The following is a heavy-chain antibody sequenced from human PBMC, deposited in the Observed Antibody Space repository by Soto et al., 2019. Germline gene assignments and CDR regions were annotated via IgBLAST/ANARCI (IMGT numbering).Heavy chain of an antibody. CDR1: GFTFSSYG. J-gene: IGHJ5*02. CDR2: ISHDGTDR. Sequence: QVELVESGGGVVQPGRSLRLSCAASGFTFSSYGMHWVRQAPGKGLEWVAAISHDGTDRYYANSVKGRFNISRDNSKNTLIFHMTRRSSEHTAIYSWRKGPAMAYHSFAPWGQGTMGTVSS. CDR3: RKGPAMAYHSFAP. V-gene: IGHV3-30*18. D-gene: IGHD6-19*01.